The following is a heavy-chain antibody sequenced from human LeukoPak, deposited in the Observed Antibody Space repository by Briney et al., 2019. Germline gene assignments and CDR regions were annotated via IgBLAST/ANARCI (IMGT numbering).Heavy chain of an antibody. V-gene: IGHV1-46*01. CDR2: INPSGGST. D-gene: IGHD3-3*01. J-gene: IGHJ6*02. CDR3: ARVGTSGYYDFWSGRKQGRAMDV. Sequence: ASVKVSCKASGYTFTSYYMHWVRQAPGQGLEWMGIINPSGGSTSYAQKFQGRVTMTRDTSKNQFSLKLSSVTAADTAVYYCARVGTSGYYDFWSGRKQGRAMDVWGQGTTVTVSS. CDR1: GYTFTSYY.